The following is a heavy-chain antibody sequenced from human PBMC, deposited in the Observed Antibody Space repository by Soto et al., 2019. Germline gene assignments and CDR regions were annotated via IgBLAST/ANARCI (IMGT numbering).Heavy chain of an antibody. Sequence: GASVKVSCKASGYTFTSYAMHWVRQAPGQRLEWMGWINAGNGNTKYSQKFQGRVTITRDTSASTAYMELSSLRSEGTAVYYCARELGIAVVRDRYYFDYWGQGTLVTVSS. J-gene: IGHJ4*02. V-gene: IGHV1-3*01. CDR2: INAGNGNT. CDR1: GYTFTSYA. D-gene: IGHD6-19*01. CDR3: ARELGIAVVRDRYYFDY.